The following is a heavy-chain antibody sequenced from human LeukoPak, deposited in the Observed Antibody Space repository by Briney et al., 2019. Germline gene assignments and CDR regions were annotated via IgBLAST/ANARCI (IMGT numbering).Heavy chain of an antibody. CDR2: IWYEGNHK. CDR1: GFTFSSYG. V-gene: IGHV3-33*06. D-gene: IGHD2-2*01. CDR3: PKTPKRYCTSASCQGYFDS. Sequence: DPGGSLRLSCAASGFTFSSYGMQWVRQAPGKGLEWVGIIWYEGNHKYYVHSVKGRFTISRDNSKTPLYLQMHTLRAEDTAVYYCPKTPKRYCTSASCQGYFDSWGQGTLVTVFS. J-gene: IGHJ4*02.